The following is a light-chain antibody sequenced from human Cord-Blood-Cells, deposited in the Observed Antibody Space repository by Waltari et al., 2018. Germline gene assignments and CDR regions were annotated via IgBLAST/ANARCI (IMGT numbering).Light chain of an antibody. CDR2: EGS. CDR1: SSDVGSYNL. V-gene: IGLV2-23*01. Sequence: QSALTQPASVSGSPGQSITISCPGTSSDVGSYNLVSWYQQHPGKAPKRMIYEGSKLPSGVSNRFSGSKSGNTASLTISGLQAEDEADYYCCSYAGSSTYVFGTGTKVTVL. J-gene: IGLJ1*01. CDR3: CSYAGSSTYV.